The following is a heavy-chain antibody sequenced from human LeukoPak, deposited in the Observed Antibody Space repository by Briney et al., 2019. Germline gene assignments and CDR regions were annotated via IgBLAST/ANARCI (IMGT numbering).Heavy chain of an antibody. J-gene: IGHJ4*02. CDR3: AKDTQPPIAVARNLAS. Sequence: GGSLRLSCAASGFTFSSYAMSWVRQAPGKGLEWVSAISGSGGSTYYADSVKGGFTISRDNSRNTLYLQMDSLRVEDTAVYYCAKDTQPPIAVARNLASWGQGTLVTVSS. CDR2: ISGSGGST. V-gene: IGHV3-23*01. D-gene: IGHD6-19*01. CDR1: GFTFSSYA.